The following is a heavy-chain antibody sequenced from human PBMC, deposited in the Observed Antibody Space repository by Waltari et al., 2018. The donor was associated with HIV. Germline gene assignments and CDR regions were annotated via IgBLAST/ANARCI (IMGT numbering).Heavy chain of an antibody. J-gene: IGHJ4*02. CDR3: TREGGPTTSGYYFDY. D-gene: IGHD6-6*01. CDR2: ITSKPYGGTT. V-gene: IGHV3-49*03. Sequence: EVEVVESGGGLVQPGQSLRLSCTTSGFTFGDYAISWCRQAPGKGLGWVGFITSKPYGGTTEYAASVKGRFTISRDDSKSIAYLQMNSLKTEDTALYYCTREGGPTTSGYYFDYWGQGTLVTVSS. CDR1: GFTFGDYA.